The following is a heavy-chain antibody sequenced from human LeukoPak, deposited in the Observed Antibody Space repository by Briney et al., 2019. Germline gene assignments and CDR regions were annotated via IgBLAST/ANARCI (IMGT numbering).Heavy chain of an antibody. CDR1: GFTFSSYS. Sequence: GGSLRLSCAASGFTFSSYSMNWVRQAPGKGLEWVSSISSSSSYIYYADSVKGRFTISRDNAKNSLHLQMNSLRAEDTAVYYCARALWGSYYDSSGRAFDIWGQGTMVTVSS. V-gene: IGHV3-21*01. CDR2: ISSSSSYI. D-gene: IGHD3-22*01. J-gene: IGHJ3*02. CDR3: ARALWGSYYDSSGRAFDI.